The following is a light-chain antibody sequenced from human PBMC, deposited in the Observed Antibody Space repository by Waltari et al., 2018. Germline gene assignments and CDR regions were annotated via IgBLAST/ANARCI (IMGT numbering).Light chain of an antibody. CDR3: CSYADRFTVIL. CDR2: DVT. J-gene: IGLJ3*02. V-gene: IGLV2-11*01. CDR1: STDVGGYNY. Sequence: QSALTQPRSVSGSLGQSVTISCTGTSTDVGGYNYSSWYQQRPGEAPQLIIYDVTQRPSGVPDRFSGSKSGNAASLTISGLQGEDEADYYCCSYADRFTVILFGAGTKLTVL.